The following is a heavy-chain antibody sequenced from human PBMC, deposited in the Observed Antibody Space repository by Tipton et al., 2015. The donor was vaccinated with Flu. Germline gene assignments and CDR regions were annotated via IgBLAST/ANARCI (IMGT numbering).Heavy chain of an antibody. V-gene: IGHV3-48*03. CDR2: ISSSASTI. D-gene: IGHD7-27*01. J-gene: IGHJ4*02. CDR3: ATLTGDDY. CDR1: GFTFSNYE. Sequence: VQLVQSGGGLVQPGGSLRLSCAASGFTFSNYEMNWVRQAPGKGLEWLSYISSSASTISYADSVRGRFTISRDNAKNSLYLQLNSLRAEDTALYYCATLTGDDYWGQGDVVTVSS.